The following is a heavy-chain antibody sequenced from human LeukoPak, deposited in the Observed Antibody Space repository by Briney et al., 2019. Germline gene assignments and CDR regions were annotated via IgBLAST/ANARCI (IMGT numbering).Heavy chain of an antibody. CDR1: GGSFSGYY. CDR3: ARAVGSGSFQTYYYYMDV. Sequence: SETLSLTCAVFGGSFSGYYWNWIRQPPGKGLEWIGQINPSRNTNYNPPLKSRVTISVDTSKKQFSLKLSSVTAADTAVYYCARAVGSGSFQTYYYYMDVWGKGTTVTISS. D-gene: IGHD3-10*01. CDR2: INPSRNT. V-gene: IGHV4-34*01. J-gene: IGHJ6*03.